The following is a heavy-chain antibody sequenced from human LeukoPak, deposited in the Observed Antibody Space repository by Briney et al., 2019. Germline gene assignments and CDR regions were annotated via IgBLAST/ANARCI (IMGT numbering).Heavy chain of an antibody. Sequence: GGSLRLSCAASGFTVSSNYMCWVRQAPGKGLEWVSVIYSGGSTYYADSVKGRFTISRDNSKNTLYLQMNSLRAEDTAVYYCAKTYYYGSGSYPAYMDVWGQGTTVTVSS. J-gene: IGHJ6*02. CDR1: GFTVSSNY. CDR3: AKTYYYGSGSYPAYMDV. CDR2: IYSGGST. V-gene: IGHV3-66*01. D-gene: IGHD3-10*01.